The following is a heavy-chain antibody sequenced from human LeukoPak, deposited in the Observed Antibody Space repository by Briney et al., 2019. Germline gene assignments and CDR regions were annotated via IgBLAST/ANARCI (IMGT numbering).Heavy chain of an antibody. CDR3: ARDANRVGATGASDI. CDR2: IKPDGNEK. D-gene: IGHD1-26*01. CDR1: RFTFSNYW. V-gene: IGHV3-7*01. Sequence: GGSLRLSCAASRFTFSNYWMSWVRQAPGKGLEWVANIKPDGNEKNYVDSVRGRFTISRDNAKNSLYLQMDSLRAEDTAVYYCARDANRVGATGASDIWGQGTMVTVSS. J-gene: IGHJ3*02.